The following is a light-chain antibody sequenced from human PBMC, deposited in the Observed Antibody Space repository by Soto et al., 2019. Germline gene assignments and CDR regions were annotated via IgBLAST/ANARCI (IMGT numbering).Light chain of an antibody. CDR2: GAS. J-gene: IGKJ4*01. Sequence: IVMTQSPATLSVSPGERATLSCRASQTISANLAWYQQGPGQAPRLLIYGASTRATGIPARFSGSGSGTEFTLTISSLHSEDFAVYYCQQYNNWPPLTFGGGTKVDIK. V-gene: IGKV3-15*01. CDR1: QTISAN. CDR3: QQYNNWPPLT.